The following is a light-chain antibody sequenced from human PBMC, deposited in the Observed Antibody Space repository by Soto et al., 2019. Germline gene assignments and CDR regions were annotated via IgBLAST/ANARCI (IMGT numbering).Light chain of an antibody. J-gene: IGKJ4*01. Sequence: EIVLTQSPATLSVSAGGTVTLSCRASQSIRTNVAWYQQIPGQAPRLLVYGASTRATGVPARFSGSGSGIEFTLTISRLEPEDFAVYYCQQYGSSRLTFGGGTKVDIK. CDR1: QSIRTN. CDR3: QQYGSSRLT. CDR2: GAS. V-gene: IGKV3-20*01.